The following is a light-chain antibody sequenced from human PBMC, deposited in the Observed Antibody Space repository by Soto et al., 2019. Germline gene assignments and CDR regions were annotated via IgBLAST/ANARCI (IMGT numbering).Light chain of an antibody. CDR3: SSYAGNNIFYV. Sequence: QSALAQPPSASGSRGQSVTISCAGTSNDVGGYNFVSWYQQHPGKAPKLMIFEVSKRPSGVPDRFSGSKSGNTASLTVSGLQAEDEADYYCSSYAGNNIFYVFGTGTKLTVL. V-gene: IGLV2-8*01. CDR1: SNDVGGYNF. CDR2: EVS. J-gene: IGLJ1*01.